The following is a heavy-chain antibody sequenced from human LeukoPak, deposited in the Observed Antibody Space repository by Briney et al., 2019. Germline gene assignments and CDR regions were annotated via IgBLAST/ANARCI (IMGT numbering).Heavy chain of an antibody. CDR2: IYHSGST. CDR3: AGSDCSGGSCPTTNAFDV. J-gene: IGHJ3*01. D-gene: IGHD2-15*01. V-gene: IGHV4-4*02. CDR1: GGSISSSNW. Sequence: PSGTLSLTCAVPGGSISSSNWWSWVRQPPGKGLEWIGEIYHSGSTNYNPSLKSRVTISVDKSKNQFSLKLSSVTAADTAVYYCAGSDCSGGSCPTTNAFDVWGQGTMVTVSS.